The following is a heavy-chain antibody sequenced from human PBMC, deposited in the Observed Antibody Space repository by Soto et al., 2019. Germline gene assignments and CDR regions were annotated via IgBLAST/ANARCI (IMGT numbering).Heavy chain of an antibody. CDR1: GYTFTSYG. J-gene: IGHJ4*02. D-gene: IGHD3-10*01. CDR3: ARDHGSGKNLGRWEDY. Sequence: QVQLVQSGAEVKKPGASVKVSCKASGYTFTSYGISWVRQAPGQGLEWMGWISAYNGNTNYAQKLQGRVIMTRDTSTSTAYMELRGLRSDDTAVYYCARDHGSGKNLGRWEDYWCQGTLVTVSS. V-gene: IGHV1-18*01. CDR2: ISAYNGNT.